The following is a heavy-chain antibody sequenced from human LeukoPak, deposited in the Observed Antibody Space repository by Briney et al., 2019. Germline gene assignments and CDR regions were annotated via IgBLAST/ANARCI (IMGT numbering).Heavy chain of an antibody. CDR2: INHSGST. CDR1: GGSFSGYY. D-gene: IGHD3-9*01. Sequence: SETLSLTCAVYGGSFSGYYWSWIRQPPGKGLEWIGEINHSGSTNYNPSLKRRVTISVDTSKNQFSLKLSSVTAADTAVYYCARFPRRLRYFDWLPFDYWGQGTLVTVSS. J-gene: IGHJ4*02. V-gene: IGHV4-34*01. CDR3: ARFPRRLRYFDWLPFDY.